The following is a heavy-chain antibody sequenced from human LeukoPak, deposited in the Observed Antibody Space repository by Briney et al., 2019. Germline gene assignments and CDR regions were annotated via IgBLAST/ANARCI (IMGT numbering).Heavy chain of an antibody. CDR2: IYSGGST. V-gene: IGHV3-53*01. CDR1: GFTFSSYA. J-gene: IGHJ3*02. D-gene: IGHD2-15*01. CDR3: ARDGFDGDTPGI. Sequence: PGGSLRLSCTASGFTFSSYAMSWVRQAPGKGLEWVSVIYSGGSTYYADSVKGRFTISRDNSKNTLYLQMNSLRAEDTAVYYCARDGFDGDTPGIWGQGTMVTVSS.